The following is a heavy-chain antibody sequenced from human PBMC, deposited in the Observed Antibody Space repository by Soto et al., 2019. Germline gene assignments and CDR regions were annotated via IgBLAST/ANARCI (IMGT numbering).Heavy chain of an antibody. CDR1: GGSISSGFYY. J-gene: IGHJ4*02. Sequence: SETLSLTCTVSGGSISSGFYYWSWIRQHPGKGLEWIGYIYYSGSTYYNPSLKSRVTISVDTSKNQFSLKLSSVTAADTAVYYCARVEYSGYDYSDYFDYWGQGTLVTVSS. D-gene: IGHD5-12*01. CDR3: ARVEYSGYDYSDYFDY. V-gene: IGHV4-61*01. CDR2: IYYSGST.